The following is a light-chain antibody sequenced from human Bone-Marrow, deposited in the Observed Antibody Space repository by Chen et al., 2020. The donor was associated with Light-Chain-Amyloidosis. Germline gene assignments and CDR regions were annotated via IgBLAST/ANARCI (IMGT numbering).Light chain of an antibody. V-gene: IGKV3-20*01. J-gene: IGKJ4*01. CDR1: QTISSNY. CDR3: LQYGTSPLT. CDR2: GSS. Sequence: EIVLTQSPGTLSLSPGEGANLSCRASQTISSNYLTWYQQKFGQAPRLLIYGSSSRATGIPDSFTGSGSGTDFTLTLNRLEPEDFAMYYCLQYGTSPLTFGGGTKLGIK.